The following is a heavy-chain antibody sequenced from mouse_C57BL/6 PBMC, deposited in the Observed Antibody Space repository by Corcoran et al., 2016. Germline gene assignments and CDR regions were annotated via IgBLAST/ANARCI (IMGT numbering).Heavy chain of an antibody. D-gene: IGHD2-1*01. Sequence: QIQLVQSGPELKKPGETVKISCKAAGYTFTTYGMSWVKQAPGKGLKWMGWINTYSGVPTYADDFKGRFAFSLETSASTAYLQINNLKNEDTATYFCARGNLYGNLFAYWGQGTLVTVSA. CDR1: GYTFTTYG. CDR2: INTYSGVP. J-gene: IGHJ3*01. CDR3: ARGNLYGNLFAY. V-gene: IGHV9-3*01.